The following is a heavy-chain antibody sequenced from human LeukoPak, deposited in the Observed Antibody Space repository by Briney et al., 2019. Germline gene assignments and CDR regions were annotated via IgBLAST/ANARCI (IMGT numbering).Heavy chain of an antibody. D-gene: IGHD3-3*01. V-gene: IGHV3-23*01. CDR3: AKAISPRLDYYYGMDV. CDR2: ISGSGGST. Sequence: GGSLRLSCAASGFTFKTHAMSWVRQAPGKGLEWVSAISGSGGSTYYADSVKGRFTISRDNSKNTLNLQMKSLRAEDTAVYYCAKAISPRLDYYYGMDVWGQGTTVTVSS. J-gene: IGHJ6*02. CDR1: GFTFKTHA.